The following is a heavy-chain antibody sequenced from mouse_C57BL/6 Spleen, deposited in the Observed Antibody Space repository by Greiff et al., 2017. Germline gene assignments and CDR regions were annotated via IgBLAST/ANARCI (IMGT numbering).Heavy chain of an antibody. CDR1: GYTFTSYG. CDR2: IYPRSGNT. CDR3: ARDYGSSRYWYFDV. D-gene: IGHD1-1*01. J-gene: IGHJ1*03. Sequence: VQLQQSGAELARPGASVKLSCKASGYTFTSYGISWVKQRTGQSLEWIGEIYPRSGNTYYNEKFKGKATLTADKSSSTAYMELRSLPSEDSAVYFCARDYGSSRYWYFDVWGTGTTVTVSA. V-gene: IGHV1-81*01.